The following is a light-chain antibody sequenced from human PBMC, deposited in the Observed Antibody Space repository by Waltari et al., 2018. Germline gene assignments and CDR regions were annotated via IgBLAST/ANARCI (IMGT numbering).Light chain of an antibody. V-gene: IGKV1-5*03. CDR3: QQYNSYPRT. Sequence: DIQMTQSPPPLSASVGDTVTLTCRASQSISTWLAWYQHKPGKAPNLLIYKASSLESGVPSRFSGSGSGTEFTLTISSLQPDDFATYYCQQYNSYPRTFGQGTKVEI. CDR1: QSISTW. J-gene: IGKJ1*01. CDR2: KAS.